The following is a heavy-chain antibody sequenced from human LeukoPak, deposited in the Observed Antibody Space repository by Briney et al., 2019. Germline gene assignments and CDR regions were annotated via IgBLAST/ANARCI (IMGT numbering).Heavy chain of an antibody. CDR1: GYSFTSYW. D-gene: IGHD3-10*01. CDR3: ARRVADYYGSGSYGAFDI. CDR2: IYPGDSDT. V-gene: IGHV5-51*01. Sequence: GESLKISCKGSGYSFTSYWIGWVRQMPGKGLEWMGTIYPGDSDTRYSPSFQGQVTISADKSISTAYLQWSSLKASDTAMYYCARRVADYYGSGSYGAFDIWGQGTMVTVSS. J-gene: IGHJ3*02.